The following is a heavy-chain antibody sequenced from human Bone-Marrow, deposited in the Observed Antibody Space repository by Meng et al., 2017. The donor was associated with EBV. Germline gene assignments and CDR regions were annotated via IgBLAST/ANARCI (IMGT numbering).Heavy chain of an antibody. J-gene: IGHJ4*02. V-gene: IGHV4-39*01. CDR3: ATPGYCGGPDCYDRERPFDS. Sequence: GSGLVEPWGALFPPVASPGPSSINTNFSLGRFCQHSGKGLEWNGSIYDSGNTHYNPSLKSRDTMSLDTSKNQVSLKLSSVTAADTALYDCATPGYCGGPDCYDRERPFDSWGQGLLVTVSS. D-gene: IGHD2-21*01. CDR2: IYDSGNT. CDR1: GPSSINTNFS.